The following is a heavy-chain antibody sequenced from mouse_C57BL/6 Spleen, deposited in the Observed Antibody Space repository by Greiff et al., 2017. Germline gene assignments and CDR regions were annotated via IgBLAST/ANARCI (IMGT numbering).Heavy chain of an antibody. CDR1: GFTFTDYY. CDR3: ASYDYHYYAMDY. CDR2: IRNKANGYTT. J-gene: IGHJ4*01. Sequence: EVMLVESGGGLVQPGGSLSLSCAASGFTFTDYYMSWVRQPPGKALEWLGFIRNKANGYTTEYSASVKGRFTISRDNSQSILYLQMNALRAEDSATYYCASYDYHYYAMDYWGQGTSVTVSS. V-gene: IGHV7-3*01. D-gene: IGHD2-4*01.